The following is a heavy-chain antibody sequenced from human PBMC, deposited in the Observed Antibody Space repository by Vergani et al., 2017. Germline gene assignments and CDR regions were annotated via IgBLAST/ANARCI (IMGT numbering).Heavy chain of an antibody. CDR1: GFTFSSYG. CDR3: EVVPPNRN. V-gene: IGHV3-7*03. CDR2: IKQDGSEQ. Sequence: EVQLVESGGGLVQPGGSLRLSCAASGFTFSSYGMSWVRQAPGKGREWVANIKQDGSEQYYVDSVKGRFTISRDNSKNTLYLQMNSLRAEDTAVYYCEVVPPNRNWGQGTLVTVSS. J-gene: IGHJ4*02. D-gene: IGHD3-22*01.